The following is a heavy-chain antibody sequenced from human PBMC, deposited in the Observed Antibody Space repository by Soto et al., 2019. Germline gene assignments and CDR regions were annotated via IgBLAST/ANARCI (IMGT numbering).Heavy chain of an antibody. D-gene: IGHD4-17*01. CDR1: GGSISSYY. CDR2: IYYSGST. CDR3: ARHRPYGDYFYFDY. J-gene: IGHJ4*02. V-gene: IGHV4-59*08. Sequence: SETLSLTCTVSGGSISSYYWSWIRQPPGKGLEWIGYIYYSGSTNYNPSLKSRVTISVDTSKNQFSLKLSSVTAADTAVYYCARHRPYGDYFYFDYWGQGTLVTVSS.